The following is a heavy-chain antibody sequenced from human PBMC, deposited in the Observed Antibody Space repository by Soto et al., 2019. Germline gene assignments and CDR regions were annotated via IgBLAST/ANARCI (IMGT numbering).Heavy chain of an antibody. V-gene: IGHV1-69*01. J-gene: IGHJ4*02. CDR2: IVPMFGTA. D-gene: IGHD2-2*03. CDR3: ARWAGYCPSASCYSALDY. Sequence: QVQLVQSGAEVKKPGSSVKVSCKASGGTFNNYAINWVRQAPGQGLEWMGVIVPMFGTATYAQKFQGRITITADESTGPAYMELSTLTSEDTALYYCARWAGYCPSASCYSALDYWGQGTLVTVSS. CDR1: GGTFNNYA.